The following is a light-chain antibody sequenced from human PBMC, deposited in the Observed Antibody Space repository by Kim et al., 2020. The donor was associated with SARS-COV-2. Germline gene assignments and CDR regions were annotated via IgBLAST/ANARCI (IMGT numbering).Light chain of an antibody. V-gene: IGKV1-39*01. CDR2: AAS. CDR1: QGISSY. Sequence: DIQLTQSPSFLSASVGDRVTITCRASQGISSYLAWYQQKPGKAPKLLIYAASSLESGVPSRFSGSGFGTDFTLTISSLQPEDFATYYCQQTYNIPITFGAGTKVDIK. J-gene: IGKJ4*01. CDR3: QQTYNIPIT.